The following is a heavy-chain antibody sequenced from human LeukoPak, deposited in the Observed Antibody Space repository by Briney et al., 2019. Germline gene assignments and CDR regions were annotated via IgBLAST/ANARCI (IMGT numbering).Heavy chain of an antibody. V-gene: IGHV3-21*04. Sequence: PGGSLRLSCAASGFTFTTYDMNWVRQAPGKGLEWVSYISRDSAYMYLADSVKGRFTISRDNAKNSLYLQMNSLRAEDTAVYYCARNPDTGDYWGQGTLVTVSS. D-gene: IGHD1-14*01. J-gene: IGHJ4*02. CDR3: ARNPDTGDY. CDR1: GFTFTTYD. CDR2: ISRDSAYM.